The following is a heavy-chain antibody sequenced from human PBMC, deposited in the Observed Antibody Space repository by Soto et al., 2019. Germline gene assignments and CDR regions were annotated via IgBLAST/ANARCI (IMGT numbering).Heavy chain of an antibody. J-gene: IGHJ4*02. CDR2: INTDGSST. CDR3: AKRGVDTFGLSY. CDR1: GFTFSSFW. Sequence: PGGSLRLSCAVSGFTFSSFWMHWVRQAPGEGLVWVSRINTDGSSTSYADSVKGRFTISRDNAKNTLYLQMNSPRVEDTAMYYCAKRGVDTFGLSYWGQGTLVTVSS. V-gene: IGHV3-74*01. D-gene: IGHD3-10*01.